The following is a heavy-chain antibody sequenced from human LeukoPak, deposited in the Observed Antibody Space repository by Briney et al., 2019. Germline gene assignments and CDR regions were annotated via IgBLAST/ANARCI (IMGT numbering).Heavy chain of an antibody. D-gene: IGHD1-26*01. CDR1: GYTFTSYG. V-gene: IGHV1-18*01. CDR3: ARDIVGATSLDY. CDR2: ISAYNGNT. J-gene: IGHJ4*02. Sequence: ASVKVSCKASGYTFTSYGISWVRQAPGQGLGWMGWISAYNGNTSYAQKLQGRVTMTTDTSTSTAYMELRSLRSDDTAVYYCARDIVGATSLDYWGQGTLVTVSS.